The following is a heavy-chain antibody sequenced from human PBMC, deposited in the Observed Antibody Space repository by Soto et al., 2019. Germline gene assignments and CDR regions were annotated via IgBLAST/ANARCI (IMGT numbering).Heavy chain of an antibody. CDR1: GFTFSDYW. CDR3: ARLPRGQGRSHLDY. CDR2: IKLDGSEE. Sequence: EVQLVESGGGLVQPGGSLRLSCAASGFTFSDYWMSWVRQAPGKGLEWVANIKLDGSEEYYVDSVKGRFTISRDNAKNSRSLQMNSLRVDDTAVYYCARLPRGQGRSHLDYWGQGTLVTVSS. V-gene: IGHV3-7*01. D-gene: IGHD3-16*01. J-gene: IGHJ4*02.